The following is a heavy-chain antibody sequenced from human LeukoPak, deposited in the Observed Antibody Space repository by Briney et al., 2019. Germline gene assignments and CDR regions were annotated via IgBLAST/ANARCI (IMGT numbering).Heavy chain of an antibody. D-gene: IGHD6-19*01. J-gene: IGHJ4*02. CDR3: ARHEAVAGTGLGFDY. CDR2: IYYSGST. Sequence: SETLSLTCTVSGGSISSSSYYWGWIRQPPGKGLEWIGSIYYSGSTYYNPSLKSRVTISVDTSKNQFSLKLSSVTAADTAVYYCARHEAVAGTGLGFDYWGQGTLVTVSS. CDR1: GGSISSSSYY. V-gene: IGHV4-39*01.